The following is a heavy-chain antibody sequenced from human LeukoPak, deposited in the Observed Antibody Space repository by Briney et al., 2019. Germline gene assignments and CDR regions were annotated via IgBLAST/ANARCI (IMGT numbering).Heavy chain of an antibody. CDR1: GRSISSYY. V-gene: IGHV4-4*07. Sequence: SETLSLPCTVSGRSISSYYWSWLRQPAGKGLQWIGRIYTSGSTNYNPSLKSRVTMSVDTSKNQFSLRLNSVTAADTAVYYCSRLVTAAAQFDYWGQGTLVTVSS. D-gene: IGHD6-13*01. CDR2: IYTSGST. CDR3: SRLVTAAAQFDY. J-gene: IGHJ4*02.